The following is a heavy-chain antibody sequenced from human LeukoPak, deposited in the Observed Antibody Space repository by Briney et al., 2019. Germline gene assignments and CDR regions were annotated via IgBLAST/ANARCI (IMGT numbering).Heavy chain of an antibody. V-gene: IGHV4-39*07. Sequence: SETLSPTCTVSGGSISSSSYYWGWIRQPPGKGLEWIGSIYYSGSTYYNPSLKSRVTISVDTSKNQFSLKLSSVTAADTAVYYCARDSGRVSGYNYWGQGTLVTVSS. CDR3: ARDSGRVSGYNY. D-gene: IGHD3-22*01. CDR2: IYYSGST. J-gene: IGHJ4*02. CDR1: GGSISSSSYY.